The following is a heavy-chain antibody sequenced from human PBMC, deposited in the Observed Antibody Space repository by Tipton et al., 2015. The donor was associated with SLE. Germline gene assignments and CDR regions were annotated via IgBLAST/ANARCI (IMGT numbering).Heavy chain of an antibody. CDR3: ARYMLGSGPGT. V-gene: IGHV4-61*09. J-gene: IGHJ4*02. D-gene: IGHD6-19*01. Sequence: TLSLTCSVSGGSISSGSYYWSWIRQPAGKGLEWIGYIYTSGSTNYNPSLKSRVTISVDTSKNQFSLKLSSVTAADTAVYYCARYMLGSGPGTWGQGTLVTVSS. CDR1: GGSISSGSYY. CDR2: IYTSGST.